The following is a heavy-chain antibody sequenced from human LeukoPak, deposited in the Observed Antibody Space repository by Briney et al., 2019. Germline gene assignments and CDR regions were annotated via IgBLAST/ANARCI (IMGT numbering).Heavy chain of an antibody. J-gene: IGHJ4*02. V-gene: IGHV3-30-3*01. Sequence: GGSLRHCCSASGFSFSSYAVPWVRQAPAKGLGLVAVISYDGSNKYYAASVKGRFTISRDNSKNTLYLQMNSLRAEDTAVYYCARDLDDSSGYYWGQGTLVTVSS. CDR1: GFSFSSYA. D-gene: IGHD3-22*01. CDR2: ISYDGSNK. CDR3: ARDLDDSSGYY.